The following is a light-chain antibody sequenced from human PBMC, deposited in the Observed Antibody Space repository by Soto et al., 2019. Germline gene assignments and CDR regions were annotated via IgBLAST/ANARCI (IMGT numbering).Light chain of an antibody. CDR1: SSNIGAGYD. CDR2: GNN. Sequence: QSVLTQPPSVSGAPGQGVTISCTGNSSNIGAGYDVHWYQQLPGTAPKLLIYGNNNRPSGVPDRFSGSKSGTSASLAITGLQAEDEADYYCQSYDSSLSGVVFGGGTQLTVL. CDR3: QSYDSSLSGVV. J-gene: IGLJ2*01. V-gene: IGLV1-40*01.